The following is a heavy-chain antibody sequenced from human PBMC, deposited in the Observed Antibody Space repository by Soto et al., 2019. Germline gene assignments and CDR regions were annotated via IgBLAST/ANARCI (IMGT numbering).Heavy chain of an antibody. CDR2: INGGNGNT. V-gene: IGHV1-3*05. CDR3: ARAYCGGDCPDRYFGY. CDR1: GYTFTSYA. Sequence: QVQLVQSGAEEKKPGASVKVSCKASGYTFTSYAMHWVRQAPGQRLEWMGWINGGNGNTKHSQKLQGRVTITRDTSASTAYMELSSLRSEDTPVYYCARAYCGGDCPDRYFGYWGQGTLVTVSS. J-gene: IGHJ4*02. D-gene: IGHD2-21*02.